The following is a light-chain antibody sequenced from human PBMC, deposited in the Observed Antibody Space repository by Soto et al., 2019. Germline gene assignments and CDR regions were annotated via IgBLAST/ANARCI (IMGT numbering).Light chain of an antibody. CDR3: QQYGSSSIT. CDR1: QSVSSSY. CDR2: GAS. Sequence: ENVLTQSPGTLSLSPGEKATPSCRASQSVSSSYLAWYQQKPGQAPRLLIYGASSRATGIPDRFSGSGSGTDFTLTISRLEPEDFAVYYCQQYGSSSITFGQGTRLEIK. V-gene: IGKV3-20*01. J-gene: IGKJ5*01.